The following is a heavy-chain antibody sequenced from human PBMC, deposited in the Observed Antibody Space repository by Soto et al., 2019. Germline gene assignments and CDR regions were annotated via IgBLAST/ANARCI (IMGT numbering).Heavy chain of an antibody. D-gene: IGHD3-10*01. Sequence: PGGSLRLSCTGSGFTVSSNYMSWGRQAPGKGLEWVSVIYSGGSTYYADSVKGRLTISRHNSKNTLYLQMNSLRAEDTAVYYCARVIRADGSVSYLRKNHYYMVVWGKGTTVTVSS. CDR1: GFTVSSNY. V-gene: IGHV3-53*04. CDR2: IYSGGST. CDR3: ARVIRADGSVSYLRKNHYYMVV. J-gene: IGHJ6*03.